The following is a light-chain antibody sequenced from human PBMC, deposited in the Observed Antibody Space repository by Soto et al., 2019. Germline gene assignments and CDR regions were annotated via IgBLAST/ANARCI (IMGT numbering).Light chain of an antibody. CDR2: GAS. CDR1: QSVSSY. V-gene: IGKV3-11*01. J-gene: IGKJ4*02. CDR3: QQRSNWPLT. Sequence: EIVLTQSPATLALSPGERATLSCRASQSVSSYLAWFQQKPGQATRLLIYGASNRATGIPARFSGSGSGTDFTLTISSLEPEDFALYYCQQRSNWPLTFGGGTKVEIK.